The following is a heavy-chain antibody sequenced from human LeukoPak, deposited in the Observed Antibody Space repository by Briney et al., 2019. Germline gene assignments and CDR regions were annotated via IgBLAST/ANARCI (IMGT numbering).Heavy chain of an antibody. CDR3: ARDGAWHSNPRDYYYYMDV. V-gene: IGHV3-30-3*01. D-gene: IGHD4-11*01. CDR1: GFTFSSYA. Sequence: PGGSLRLSCAASGFTFSSYAMHWVRQAPGKGLEWVAVISYDGSNKYYADSVKGRFTISRDNSKNTLYLQMNSLRAEDTAVYYCARDGAWHSNPRDYYYYMDVWGKGTTVTVSS. J-gene: IGHJ6*03. CDR2: ISYDGSNK.